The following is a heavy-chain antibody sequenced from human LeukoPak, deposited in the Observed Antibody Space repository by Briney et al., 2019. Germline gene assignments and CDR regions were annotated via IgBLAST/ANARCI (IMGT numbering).Heavy chain of an antibody. CDR3: TRGEHGQYCSGGACYKCAY. J-gene: IGHJ4*02. V-gene: IGHV3-11*05. CDR1: GFTLRDYY. Sequence: GRSLRLSCAVSGFTLRDYYTSWISHAPRKGLEWVSYLSRSSTYTNYAASVKGRFTVSRDYATNSLYLQMNSLRADDTVVYYCTRGEHGQYCSGGACYKCAYWGRGTLVTVSS. D-gene: IGHD2-15*01. CDR2: LSRSSTYT.